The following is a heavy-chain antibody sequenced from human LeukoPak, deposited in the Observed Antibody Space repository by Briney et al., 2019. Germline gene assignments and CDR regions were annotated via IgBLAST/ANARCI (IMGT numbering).Heavy chain of an antibody. CDR2: IIPMFGTG. D-gene: IGHD5-18*01. J-gene: IGHJ6*03. CDR1: GNTFDNYA. CDR3: GRVTATGKYYYYYYMDV. Sequence: SVKVSCKASGNTFDNYAISWVRQAPGQGLEWMGGIIPMFGTGNYAQKFQGRVTITADESTSTAYMELSSLRSGDTAVYYCGRVTATGKYYYYYYMDVWGKGTTVTVSS. V-gene: IGHV1-69*01.